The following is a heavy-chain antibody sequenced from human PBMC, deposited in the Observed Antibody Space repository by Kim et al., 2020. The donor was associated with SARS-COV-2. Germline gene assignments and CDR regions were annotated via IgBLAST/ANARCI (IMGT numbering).Heavy chain of an antibody. Sequence: QKFQGRVTITADESTSTAYMELSSLRSEDAAVYYCARGCSSTSCWYYFDYWGQGTLVTVSS. J-gene: IGHJ4*02. CDR3: ARGCSSTSCWYYFDY. D-gene: IGHD2-2*01. V-gene: IGHV1-69*01.